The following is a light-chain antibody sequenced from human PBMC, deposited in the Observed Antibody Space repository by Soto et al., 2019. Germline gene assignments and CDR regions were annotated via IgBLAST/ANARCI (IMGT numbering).Light chain of an antibody. V-gene: IGLV1-40*01. CDR1: SSNIGAGYD. CDR3: QSYDSSLSGSV. J-gene: IGLJ2*01. Sequence: QSVRTQPPSVSGAPGQRVTISCTGRSSNIGAGYDVHWYQQVPGTAPKLLIYANGNRPSGVPDRFSGSKSGTSASLAITGLQAEDEAHYYCQSYDSSLSGSVFGGGTKLTVL. CDR2: ANG.